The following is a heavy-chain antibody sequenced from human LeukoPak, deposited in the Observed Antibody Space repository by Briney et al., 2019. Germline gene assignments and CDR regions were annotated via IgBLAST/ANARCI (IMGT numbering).Heavy chain of an antibody. CDR3: ARGAYYSSSSPNYFDY. J-gene: IGHJ4*02. CDR2: VSSSNYI. CDR1: GFTFSSYS. Sequence: PGGSLRLSCAASGFTFSSYSMNWVRQAPGKGLEWVSAVSSSNYIYYADSVKGRFTISRDNAENSLYLQMNSLRAEDTAVYYCARGAYYSSSSPNYFDYWGQGTLVTASS. V-gene: IGHV3-21*01. D-gene: IGHD6-13*01.